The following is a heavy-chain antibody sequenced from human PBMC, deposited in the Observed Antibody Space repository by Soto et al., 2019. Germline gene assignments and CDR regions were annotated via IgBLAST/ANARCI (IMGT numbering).Heavy chain of an antibody. V-gene: IGHV3-30*18. CDR2: ISYDGSNK. Sequence: PGGSLRLSCAASGFTFSSDGMHWVRQAPGKGLEWVAVISYDGSNKYYADSVKGRFTISRDNSKNTLYLQMNSLRAEDTAVYYCAKDEGYCSTTSWRSSFDYWGQGTLVTVSS. CDR1: GFTFSSDG. J-gene: IGHJ4*02. CDR3: AKDEGYCSTTSWRSSFDY. D-gene: IGHD2-2*01.